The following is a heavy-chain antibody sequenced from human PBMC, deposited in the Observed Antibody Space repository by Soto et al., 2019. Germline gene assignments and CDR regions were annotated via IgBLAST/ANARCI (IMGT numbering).Heavy chain of an antibody. D-gene: IGHD3-10*01. CDR3: ARGPRPPYGSGSEGYYYYAMDV. Sequence: QVQLQQWGAGLLKPSETLSLTCAVYGGSFSGYYWSWIRQPPGKGLEWIGEINHSGSTNYNPSLKSRVTISVDTSKNQFSLKLSSVTAADTAVYYCARGPRPPYGSGSEGYYYYAMDVWGQGTTVTVSS. J-gene: IGHJ6*02. CDR2: INHSGST. V-gene: IGHV4-34*01. CDR1: GGSFSGYY.